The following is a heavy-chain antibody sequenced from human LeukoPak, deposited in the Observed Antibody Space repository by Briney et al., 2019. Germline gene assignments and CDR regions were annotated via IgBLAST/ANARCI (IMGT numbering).Heavy chain of an antibody. D-gene: IGHD2-2*01. J-gene: IGHJ5*02. CDR1: GYTFTSYD. Sequence: ASVKVSCKASGYTFTSYDINWVRQATGQGLEWMGWMNPNSGNTGYAQKFQGRVTITRNTSISTAYMELSSLRSEDTAVYYCARGEGYCSSTSCYNWFDPWGQGTLVTVSS. V-gene: IGHV1-8*03. CDR3: ARGEGYCSSTSCYNWFDP. CDR2: MNPNSGNT.